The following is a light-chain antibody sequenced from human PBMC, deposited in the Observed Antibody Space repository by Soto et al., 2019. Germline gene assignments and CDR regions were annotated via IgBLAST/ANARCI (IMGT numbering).Light chain of an antibody. Sequence: QSALTQPASVSGSPGQSITISCTGTSSDVGTYNYVSWYQQHPGKVPKLLIYEVSYRPSGASNRFSASKSGNTASLTISGLQAEDEADYYCSSYTSSGTLVFGTGTQLTV. CDR3: SSYTSSGTLV. CDR2: EVS. J-gene: IGLJ1*01. CDR1: SSDVGTYNY. V-gene: IGLV2-14*01.